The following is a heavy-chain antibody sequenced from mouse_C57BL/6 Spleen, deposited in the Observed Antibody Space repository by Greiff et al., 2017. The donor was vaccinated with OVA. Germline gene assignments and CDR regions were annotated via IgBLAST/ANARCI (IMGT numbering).Heavy chain of an antibody. CDR3: ARRLDYGYPFFDY. V-gene: IGHV1-26*01. Sequence: EVQLQQSGPELVKPGASVKISCKASGYTFTDYYMNWVKQSHGKSLEWIGDINPNNGGTSYNQKFKGKATMTVDKSSSTAYMELRSLTSEDSAVYYCARRLDYGYPFFDYWGQGTTLTVSS. D-gene: IGHD2-2*01. J-gene: IGHJ2*01. CDR2: INPNNGGT. CDR1: GYTFTDYY.